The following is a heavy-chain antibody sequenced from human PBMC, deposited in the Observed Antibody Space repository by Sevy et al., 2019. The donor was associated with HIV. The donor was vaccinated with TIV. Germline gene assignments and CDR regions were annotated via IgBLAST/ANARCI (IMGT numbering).Heavy chain of an antibody. CDR2: VSGSGAST. J-gene: IGHJ6*03. V-gene: IGHV3-23*01. Sequence: GGYLRLSCAASGLMFSSYAMSWVRQAPGKGLEWVSSVSGSGASTYYADSVKGRFTISRDNSKNTPYLQMSSLRVEDTAVYYCAKNPAVGSYYYMDVWGKGITVTVSS. CDR1: GLMFSSYA. CDR3: AKNPAVGSYYYMDV. D-gene: IGHD1-26*01.